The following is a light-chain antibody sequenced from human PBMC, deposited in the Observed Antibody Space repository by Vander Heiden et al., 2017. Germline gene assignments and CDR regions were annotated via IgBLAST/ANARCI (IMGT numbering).Light chain of an antibody. CDR2: GAS. CDR1: QSVLYKANNRNY. CDR3: QHYDDGPYT. Sequence: DIMVTHSPDSLALSLRERDTINCKSSQSVLYKANNRNYVAWYQQKPGQPPKLLLDGASTRESGVPDRCSGSGSGTDFTLTSSNLQAEDVAVYYCQHYDDGPYTFGQGTKVEI. J-gene: IGKJ2*01. V-gene: IGKV4-1*01.